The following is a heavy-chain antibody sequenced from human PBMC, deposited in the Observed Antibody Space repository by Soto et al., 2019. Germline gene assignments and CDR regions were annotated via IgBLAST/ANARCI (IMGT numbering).Heavy chain of an antibody. CDR2: IYYSGNT. V-gene: IGHV4-59*11. D-gene: IGHD4-17*01. CDR3: ARDTYGRGI. Sequence: QVQLQESGPGLVKPSETLSLTCSVSGGSINNHYWCWIRQPPGKGLEWIGYIYYSGNTNYNPSLKSRLPTSVDTSKNQFSLRLSSVTAADTAMYYCARDTYGRGIWGQGTMVTVSS. J-gene: IGHJ3*02. CDR1: GGSINNHY.